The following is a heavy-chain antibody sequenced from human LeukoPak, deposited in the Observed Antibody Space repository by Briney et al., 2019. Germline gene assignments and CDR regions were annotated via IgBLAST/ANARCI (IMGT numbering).Heavy chain of an antibody. D-gene: IGHD3-9*01. J-gene: IGHJ2*01. CDR2: TSESNDNI. V-gene: IGHV3-21*01. CDR3: ARARYHYDNTGHSYWYFDL. Sequence: GGSLRLSCAASGFTFSNYYMHWLRQAPFRGLEWVSSTSESNDNIKYADSVKARFTISRDSAKTSLYLQMNNLRADDTAVYYCARARYHYDNTGHSYWYFDLWGRGTLVTVSS. CDR1: GFTFSNYY.